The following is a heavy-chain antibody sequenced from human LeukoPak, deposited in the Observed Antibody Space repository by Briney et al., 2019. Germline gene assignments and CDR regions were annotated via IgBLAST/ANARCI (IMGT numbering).Heavy chain of an antibody. J-gene: IGHJ4*02. D-gene: IGHD1-26*01. CDR2: ISSNGGST. CDR3: VKDYGVGAQTLYYFDY. CDR1: GFTFSSYA. V-gene: IGHV3-64D*06. Sequence: GGSLRLSCSASGFTFSSYAMHWVRQAPGKGLEYVSAISSNGGSTYYADSVKGRFTISRDNSKNTLCLQMSSLRAEDTAVYYCVKDYGVGAQTLYYFDYWGQGTLVTVSS.